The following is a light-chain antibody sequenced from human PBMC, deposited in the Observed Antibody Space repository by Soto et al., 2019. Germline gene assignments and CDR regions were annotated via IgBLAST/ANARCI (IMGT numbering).Light chain of an antibody. J-gene: IGKJ4*01. Sequence: DIQMTQSPSSLSASVGDRVTITCQASQAISNFLNWYQQKPGKPPNLLIYGASNLETGVPSRFSGSGSGTHFTFTISSLQPEDIATYYCQQYAHLPLTFGGGTKVEIK. CDR3: QQYAHLPLT. CDR2: GAS. V-gene: IGKV1-33*01. CDR1: QAISNF.